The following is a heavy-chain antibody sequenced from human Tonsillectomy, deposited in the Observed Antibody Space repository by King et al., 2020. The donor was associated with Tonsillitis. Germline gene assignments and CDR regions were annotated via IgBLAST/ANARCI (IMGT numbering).Heavy chain of an antibody. D-gene: IGHD3-22*01. CDR3: ARTGEWDYYDSSGSSYYYYGMDV. CDR2: MNPNSGNT. CDR1: GYTFTTYD. J-gene: IGHJ6*02. V-gene: IGHV1-8*01. Sequence: VQLEESGAEVKKPGASVKVSCKASGYTFTTYDINWVRQTTGQGLEWMGWMNPNSGNTGYAQKFQGRVTMTRDTSISTAYMELSSLRSEDTAVYYCARTGEWDYYDSSGSSYYYYGMDVWGQGTTVTVSS.